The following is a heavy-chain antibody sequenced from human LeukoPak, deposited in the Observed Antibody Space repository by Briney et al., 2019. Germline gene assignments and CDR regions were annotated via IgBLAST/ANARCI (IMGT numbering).Heavy chain of an antibody. CDR1: GFSFSEHS. Sequence: GGSLRLSCAASGFSFSEHSMNWARQASGKGLEWVSNIRGSSSAMNYADSVKGRFTISRDNAKNSLYLEMSSLRAEDTAVYYCARDRDWSFDYWGLGTLVSVSS. D-gene: IGHD3-9*01. J-gene: IGHJ4*02. CDR2: IRGSSSAM. V-gene: IGHV3-48*04. CDR3: ARDRDWSFDY.